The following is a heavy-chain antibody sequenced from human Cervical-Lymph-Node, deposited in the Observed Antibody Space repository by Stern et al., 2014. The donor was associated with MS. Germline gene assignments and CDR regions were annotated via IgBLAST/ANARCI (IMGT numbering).Heavy chain of an antibody. V-gene: IGHV3-30*01. D-gene: IGHD6-13*01. Sequence: VHLVESGGGVVQPGRSLRLSCAASGFTFSNYAMHWVRQAPGKGLEWVAVISYDGSNKYYADSVKGRFTISRDNSKNTLYLQMNSLIAEDTAVYYCAREMIAAAGTIPFDYWGQGTLVTVSS. CDR2: ISYDGSNK. CDR3: AREMIAAAGTIPFDY. J-gene: IGHJ4*02. CDR1: GFTFSNYA.